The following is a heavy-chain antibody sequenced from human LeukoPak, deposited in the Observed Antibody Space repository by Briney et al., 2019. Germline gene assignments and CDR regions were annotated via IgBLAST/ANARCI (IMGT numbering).Heavy chain of an antibody. V-gene: IGHV3-53*05. CDR2: IYSGGST. J-gene: IGHJ4*02. Sequence: GGSLRLSCAASGFTVSSNYMSWVRQAPGKGLEWVSVIYSGGSTYYADSVKGRFTISRDNSKNTLYLQMNSLRAEDTAVYYCARGQRRYCSSTSCSPIDYWGQGTLVTVSS. CDR1: GFTVSSNY. CDR3: ARGQRRYCSSTSCSPIDY. D-gene: IGHD2-2*01.